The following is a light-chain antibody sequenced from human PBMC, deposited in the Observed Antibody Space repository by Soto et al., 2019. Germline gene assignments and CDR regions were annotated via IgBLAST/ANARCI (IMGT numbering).Light chain of an antibody. CDR2: LDS. V-gene: IGKV2-28*01. CDR1: QSLLHTDGYNY. Sequence: VMTQAPLSLPVTPGEPASISCRSSQSLLHTDGYNYLAWYLQKPGHSPQLLIYLDSNRASGVPDRFSGSGSGTDFTLKISRVEAEDVGVSYCMQVLQTPTFGGGTKLEI. CDR3: MQVLQTPT. J-gene: IGKJ4*01.